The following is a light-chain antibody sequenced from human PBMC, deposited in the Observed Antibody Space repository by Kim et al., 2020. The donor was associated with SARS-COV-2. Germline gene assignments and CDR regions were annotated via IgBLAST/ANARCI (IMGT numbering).Light chain of an antibody. CDR1: NSDVGGYNY. CDR2: DVR. V-gene: IGLV2-14*03. J-gene: IGLJ1*01. CDR3: SSFTITSTLDV. Sequence: QSALTQPASVSGSPGQSITISCTGTNSDVGGYNYVSWYQQHPGKAPKLMIYDVRNRPSGVSNRFSGSKSGNTASLTISGLQAEDEADYYCSSFTITSTLDVFGTGTRVTVL.